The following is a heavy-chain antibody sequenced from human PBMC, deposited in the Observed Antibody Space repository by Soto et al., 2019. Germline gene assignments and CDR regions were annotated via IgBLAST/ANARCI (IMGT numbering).Heavy chain of an antibody. V-gene: IGHV3-30*18. CDR3: AKDEGY. CDR2: ISYDGSNK. CDR1: GFTFSSYG. Sequence: QVQLVESGGGVVQPGRSLRLSCAASGFTFSSYGMHWVSQAPGKGLEWVAVISYDGSNKYYADSVKGRFTISRDNSKNTLYLQMNSLRAEDTAVYYCAKDEGYWGQGTLVTVSS. J-gene: IGHJ4*02.